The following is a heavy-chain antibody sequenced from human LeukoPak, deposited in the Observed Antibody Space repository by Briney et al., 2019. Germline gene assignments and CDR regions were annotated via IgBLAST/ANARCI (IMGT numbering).Heavy chain of an antibody. CDR3: APRGDIEHSYGYGKWFDP. V-gene: IGHV4-34*01. J-gene: IGHJ5*02. Sequence: PSETLSLTCAVYGGSFSGYYWSWLRQPPGKGLEWIGEINHSGSTNYNASLKSRVTISVDTSKNQFSLRLSSVPAADTAVYYCAPRGDIEHSYGYGKWFDPWGQGTRVTVSS. CDR2: INHSGST. CDR1: GGSFSGYY. D-gene: IGHD5-18*01.